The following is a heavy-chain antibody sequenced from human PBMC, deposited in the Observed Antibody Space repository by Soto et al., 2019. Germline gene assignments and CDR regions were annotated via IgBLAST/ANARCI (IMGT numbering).Heavy chain of an antibody. CDR3: ARAYYYDRCGQGVRTLFVP. Sequence: SVKVSCKASGGTFSSYAISWVRQAPGQGLEWMGGIIPIFGTANYAQNLQGRVTMTTDTSTNTAYMELRSLRSDDTAVYYCARAYYYDRCGQGVRTLFVPWG. V-gene: IGHV1-69*05. CDR1: GGTFSSYA. CDR2: IIPIFGTA. D-gene: IGHD3-22*01. J-gene: IGHJ5*02.